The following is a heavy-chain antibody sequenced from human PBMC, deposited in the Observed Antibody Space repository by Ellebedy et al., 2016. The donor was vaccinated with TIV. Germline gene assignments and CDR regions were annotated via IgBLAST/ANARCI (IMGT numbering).Heavy chain of an antibody. CDR1: GFTFSSYN. CDR2: ISTSSSYI. CDR3: ARDYEGGF. Sequence: GESLKISCAASGFTFSSYNLNWVRQAPGKGLEWVSSISTSSSYIYYADSVKGRFTISRDNAKNSLFLQMNSLRAEDTAVYYCARDYEGGFWGQGTLVTVSS. V-gene: IGHV3-21*01. D-gene: IGHD5-12*01. J-gene: IGHJ4*02.